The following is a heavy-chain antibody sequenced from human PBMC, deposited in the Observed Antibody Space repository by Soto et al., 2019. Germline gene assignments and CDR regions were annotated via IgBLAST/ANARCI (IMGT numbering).Heavy chain of an antibody. D-gene: IGHD6-19*01. CDR3: AKDGGAVAGTYYYGMDV. Sequence: EVQLVESGGGLVQPDRSLRLSCAASGFTFDDYAMHWVRQAPGKGLEWVSGISWNSGSIGYADSVKGRFTISRDNAKNSLYLQMNSLRAEDTALYYCAKDGGAVAGTYYYGMDVWGQGTTVTVSS. CDR2: ISWNSGSI. CDR1: GFTFDDYA. V-gene: IGHV3-9*01. J-gene: IGHJ6*02.